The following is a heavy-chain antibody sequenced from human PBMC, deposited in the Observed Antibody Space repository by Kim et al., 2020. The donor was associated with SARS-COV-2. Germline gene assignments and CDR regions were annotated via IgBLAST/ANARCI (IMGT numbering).Heavy chain of an antibody. D-gene: IGHD2-15*01. J-gene: IGHJ4*01. V-gene: IGHV4-34*01. CDR2: INHSGST. Sequence: SETLSLTCAVYGGSFSGYYWSWIRQPPGKGLEWIGEINHSGSTNYNQSLKSRVTISVDTSKNQFSLKLSSVTAADTAVYYCARGPHLGYCSGGSCYLLDYWGHGTLVTVSS. CDR3: ARGPHLGYCSGGSCYLLDY. CDR1: GGSFSGYY.